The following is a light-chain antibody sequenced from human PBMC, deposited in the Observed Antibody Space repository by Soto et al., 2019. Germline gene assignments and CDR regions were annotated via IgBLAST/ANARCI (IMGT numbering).Light chain of an antibody. V-gene: IGLV1-51*01. CDR1: TSNIAKNH. CDR2: DND. J-gene: IGLJ1*01. CDR3: GAWDDSLSFYV. Sequence: QSVLTQPPSVSAAPGQKVSISCSGSTSNIAKNHVSWYQRLPGTAPKLLFYDNDKRPSGIPDRFSASKSATSSTLDITGLQTGDEADYFCGAWDDSLSFYVFGTGTKLTVL.